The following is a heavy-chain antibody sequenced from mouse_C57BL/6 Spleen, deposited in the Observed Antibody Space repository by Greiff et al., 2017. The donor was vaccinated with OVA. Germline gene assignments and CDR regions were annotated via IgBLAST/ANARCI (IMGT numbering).Heavy chain of an antibody. CDR1: GFSLTSYG. Sequence: VQLQQSGPGLVQPSQSLSITCTVSGFSLTSYGVHWVRQSPGKGLEWLGVIWRGGSTDYNAAFMSRLSITKDNSKSQVFFKMNSLQADDTAIFYCAKKSQTVYYAMDYWGQGTSVTVSS. D-gene: IGHD4-1*01. CDR3: AKKSQTVYYAMDY. J-gene: IGHJ4*01. V-gene: IGHV2-5*01. CDR2: IWRGGST.